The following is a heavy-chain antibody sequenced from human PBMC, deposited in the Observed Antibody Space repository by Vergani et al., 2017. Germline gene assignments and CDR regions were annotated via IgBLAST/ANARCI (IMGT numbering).Heavy chain of an antibody. CDR1: GYTFTSYY. CDR3: ARAPYCSGGSCYSIDY. J-gene: IGHJ4*02. CDR2: INPSGGST. D-gene: IGHD2-15*01. V-gene: IGHV1-46*01. Sequence: QVQLVQFGAEVKKPGASVKVSCKASGYTFTSYYMHWVRQAPGQGLEWMGIINPSGGSTSYAQKFQGRVTMTRDTSTSTVYMELSSLRSEDTAVYYCARAPYCSGGSCYSIDYWGQGTLVTVSS.